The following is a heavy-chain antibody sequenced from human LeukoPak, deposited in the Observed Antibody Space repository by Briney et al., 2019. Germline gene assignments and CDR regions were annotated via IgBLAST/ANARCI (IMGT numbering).Heavy chain of an antibody. CDR2: ISSSSSYI. V-gene: IGHV3-21*01. Sequence: GGSLRLSCTASGFTFGDYAMNWVRQAPGKGLEWVSSISSSSSYIYYADSVKGRFTISRDNAKNSLYLQMNSLRAEDTAVYYRAREYSSGYHFDYWGQGTLVTVSS. J-gene: IGHJ4*02. CDR3: AREYSSGYHFDY. CDR1: GFTFGDYA. D-gene: IGHD6-19*01.